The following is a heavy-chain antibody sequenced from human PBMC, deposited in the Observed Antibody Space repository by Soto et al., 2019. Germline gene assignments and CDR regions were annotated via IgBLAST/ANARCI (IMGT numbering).Heavy chain of an antibody. V-gene: IGHV2-26*01. CDR1: GFSLSNARMG. J-gene: IGHJ6*02. D-gene: IGHD3-10*01. Sequence: QVTLKESGPVLVKPTETLTLTCTVSGFSLSNARMGVSWIRQPPGKALEWLAHIFSNDEKSYSTSLKSRLTISKDTSKSQVVLTMTNMDPVDTATYYCARILSLPVVRGVIIPYYYYYGMDVWGQGTTVTVSS. CDR3: ARILSLPVVRGVIIPYYYYYGMDV. CDR2: IFSNDEK.